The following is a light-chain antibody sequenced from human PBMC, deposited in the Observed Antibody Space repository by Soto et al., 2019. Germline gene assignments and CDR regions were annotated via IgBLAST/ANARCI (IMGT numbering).Light chain of an antibody. CDR3: HQYGRSPRT. J-gene: IGKJ5*01. V-gene: IGKV3-20*01. CDR1: QTVGTY. CDR2: GAS. Sequence: EIVLTHSPATLSVSPCDGASLSSRASQTVGTYLAWYQQKPGQAPRLLIYGASTRATGIPARFSGSGSGTDFTLTISRLEPEDFAVYSCHQYGRSPRTFGKGTRLEIK.